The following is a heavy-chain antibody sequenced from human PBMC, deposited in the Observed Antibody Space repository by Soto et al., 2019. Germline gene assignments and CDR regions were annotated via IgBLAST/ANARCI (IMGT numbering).Heavy chain of an antibody. D-gene: IGHD3-22*01. J-gene: IGHJ6*02. V-gene: IGHV3-7*01. CDR2: IKEDGSEK. Sequence: EVHLVESGGGLVQPGGSLRLSCAASGFTFSTYWMSWVRQAPGKGLEWVANIKEDGSEKYYVDSVEGRFTISRDNAKNSLYLQVNSLRAEDTAVYYCARGWGYFDSSGFPYLYAMDVWGQGTTVTVSS. CDR1: GFTFSTYW. CDR3: ARGWGYFDSSGFPYLYAMDV.